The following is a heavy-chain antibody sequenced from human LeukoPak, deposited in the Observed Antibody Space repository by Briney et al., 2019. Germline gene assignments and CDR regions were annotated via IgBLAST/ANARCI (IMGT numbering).Heavy chain of an antibody. Sequence: SETLSLTCTVSGGSISRGGYYWSWIRQHPGKGLEWIGYIYYSGSTYYNPSLKSRVTISVDTSKNQFSLKLSSVTAADTAVYYCAGALVPAAIFYWGQGTLVTVSS. CDR1: GGSISRGGYY. CDR2: IYYSGST. CDR3: AGALVPAAIFY. J-gene: IGHJ4*02. D-gene: IGHD2-2*01. V-gene: IGHV4-31*03.